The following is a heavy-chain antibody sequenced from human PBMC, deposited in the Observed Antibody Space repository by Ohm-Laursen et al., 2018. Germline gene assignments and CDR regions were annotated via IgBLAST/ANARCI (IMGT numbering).Heavy chain of an antibody. Sequence: SLRLSCAASGFIFRNFGMHWVRQAPGKGLEWVSRINWDSGRIAYAASVQGRFTISRDNAKNSLYLHLNSLTTEDTALYYCAKGRGYYSPDYWGQGTLVTVSS. CDR3: AKGRGYYSPDY. D-gene: IGHD2-15*01. V-gene: IGHV3-9*01. CDR2: INWDSGRI. CDR1: GFIFRNFG. J-gene: IGHJ4*02.